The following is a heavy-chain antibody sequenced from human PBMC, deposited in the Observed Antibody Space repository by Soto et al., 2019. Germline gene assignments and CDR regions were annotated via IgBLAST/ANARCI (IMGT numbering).Heavy chain of an antibody. Sequence: PGGSLRLSCAASGFTFNDYYMSWIRQAPGKGLEWVSYISSGGSSIYYADSVKGRFTISRDNAKNSLNLQMNSLRAEDTAVYYCARAGDFGDYPINYFFYMDVWGKGTTVTVSS. J-gene: IGHJ6*03. V-gene: IGHV3-11*01. CDR2: ISSGGSSI. CDR1: GFTFNDYY. CDR3: ARAGDFGDYPINYFFYMDV. D-gene: IGHD4-17*01.